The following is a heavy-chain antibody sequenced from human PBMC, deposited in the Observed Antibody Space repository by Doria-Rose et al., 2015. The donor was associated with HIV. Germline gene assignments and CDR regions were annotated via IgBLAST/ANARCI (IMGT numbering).Heavy chain of an antibody. Sequence: QVTLKESGPVLVKPTETLTLTCTVSGVSLSSPGMGVSWIRQPPGKALEWLANIFSDDERSYKTSLKSSLTISRDTSKSQVIRTMTDMDPVDTATYYCARIKSSRWYHKYYFDFWGQGTRVIVSA. CDR1: GVSLSSPGMG. J-gene: IGHJ4*02. CDR2: IFSDDER. V-gene: IGHV2-26*01. D-gene: IGHD6-13*01. CDR3: ARIKSSRWYHKYYFDF.